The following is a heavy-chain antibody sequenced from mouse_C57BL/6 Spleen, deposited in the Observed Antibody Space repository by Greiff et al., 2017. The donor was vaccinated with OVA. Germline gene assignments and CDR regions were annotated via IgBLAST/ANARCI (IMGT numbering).Heavy chain of an antibody. V-gene: IGHV5-4*03. CDR1: GFTFSSYA. Sequence: EVMLVESGGGLVKPGGSLKLSCAASGFTFSSYAMSWVRQTPEKRLEWVATISDGGSYTYYPDNVKGRFTISRDNAKNNLYLQMSHLKSEDTAMYYCARGQGDYGSSYGFAYWGQGTLVTVSA. CDR2: ISDGGSYT. D-gene: IGHD1-1*01. CDR3: ARGQGDYGSSYGFAY. J-gene: IGHJ3*01.